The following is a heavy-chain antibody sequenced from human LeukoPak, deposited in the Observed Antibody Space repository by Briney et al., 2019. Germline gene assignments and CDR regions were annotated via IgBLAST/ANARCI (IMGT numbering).Heavy chain of an antibody. V-gene: IGHV4-34*01. CDR2: INHSGST. CDR1: GGSFSGYY. CDR3: ARAVATTLYYYYYYMDV. J-gene: IGHJ6*03. D-gene: IGHD5-24*01. Sequence: PSETLSLTCAVYGGSFSGYYWSWIRQPPGKGLEWIGEINHSGSTNYNPSLKSRVTISVDTSKNQCSLKLSSVTAADTAVYYCARAVATTLYYYYYYMDVWGKGTTVTVSS.